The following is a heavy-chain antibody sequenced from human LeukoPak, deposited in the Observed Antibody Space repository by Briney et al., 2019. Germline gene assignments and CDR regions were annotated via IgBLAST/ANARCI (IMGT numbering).Heavy chain of an antibody. CDR3: ARDVMVRGVIFDY. V-gene: IGHV3-48*02. CDR1: GFXFSSYS. Sequence: GGSLRLSCAASGFXFSSYSMNWVRQAPGKGLEWVSYISSSSSTIYYADSVKGQFTISRDNAKNSLYLQMNSLRDEDTAVYYCARDVMVRGVIFDYWGQGTLVTVSS. D-gene: IGHD3-10*01. J-gene: IGHJ4*02. CDR2: ISSSSSTI.